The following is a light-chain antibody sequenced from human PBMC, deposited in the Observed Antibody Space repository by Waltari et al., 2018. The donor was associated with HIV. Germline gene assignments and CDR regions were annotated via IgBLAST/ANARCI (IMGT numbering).Light chain of an antibody. Sequence: QSALTQAPSASGSPGQPVTISCTGPSSDVAGYNSVPWYQQPPGKAPKLMIYEVSKRPSGVPDRFSGSKSGNTASLTVSGLQAEDEADYYCSSYAGSNNFVFGTGTKVTVL. CDR3: SSYAGSNNFV. CDR2: EVS. V-gene: IGLV2-8*01. CDR1: SSDVAGYNS. J-gene: IGLJ1*01.